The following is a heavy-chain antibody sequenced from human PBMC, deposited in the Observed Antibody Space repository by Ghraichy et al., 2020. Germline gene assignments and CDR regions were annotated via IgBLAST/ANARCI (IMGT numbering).Heavy chain of an antibody. Sequence: VSTIYSTGNTYYADSVKGRFSISRDTSQNSVYLQMNSLTVEDTAVYYCARGGISDPSASFHFDYWGQGTLVTVSS. D-gene: IGHD3-10*01. CDR3: ARGGISDPSASFHFDY. CDR2: IYSTGNT. J-gene: IGHJ4*02. V-gene: IGHV3-66*01.